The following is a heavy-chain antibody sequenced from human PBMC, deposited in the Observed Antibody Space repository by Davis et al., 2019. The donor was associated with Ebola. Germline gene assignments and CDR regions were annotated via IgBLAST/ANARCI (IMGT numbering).Heavy chain of an antibody. V-gene: IGHV3-15*01. J-gene: IGHJ6*02. CDR2: IKTNADGGTA. CDR3: TTDPGMMITFGGVVNHYGMDV. Sequence: GESLKISCVASGFTFSNAWMAWVRQAPGKGLEWVGRIKTNADGGTAAYAAPVKGRFTISRDDAEQTLYLEMKSLKIEDTAEYYCTTDPGMMITFGGVVNHYGMDVWGQGTAVTVSS. D-gene: IGHD3-16*01. CDR1: GFTFSNAW.